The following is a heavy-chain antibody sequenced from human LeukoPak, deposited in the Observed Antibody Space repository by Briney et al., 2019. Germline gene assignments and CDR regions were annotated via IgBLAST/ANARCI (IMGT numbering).Heavy chain of an antibody. CDR3: ARAVWSGSYYYMDV. D-gene: IGHD3-3*01. Sequence: SETLSLTCTVSGGSISSSSYYWSWIRQPAGKGLEWIGRIYTSGSTNYNPSLKSRVTISVDTSKNQFSLKLGSVTAADTAVYYCARAVWSGSYYYMDVWGKGTTVTVSS. J-gene: IGHJ6*03. CDR1: GGSISSSSYY. V-gene: IGHV4-61*02. CDR2: IYTSGST.